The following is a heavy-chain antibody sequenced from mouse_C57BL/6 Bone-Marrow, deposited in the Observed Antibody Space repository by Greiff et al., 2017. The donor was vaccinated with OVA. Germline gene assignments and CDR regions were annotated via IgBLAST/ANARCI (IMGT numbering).Heavy chain of an antibody. V-gene: IGHV1-50*01. CDR1: GYTFTSYW. Sequence: QVQLQQPGAELVKPGASVKLSCKASGYTFTSYWMQWVKQRPGQGLEWIGEIDPSDSYTNYNQKFKGKATLTVDTSSSTAYMQLSSLTSEDSAVYYCARGNLYYLDYWGQGTTLTVSS. CDR3: ARGNLYYLDY. D-gene: IGHD2-1*01. J-gene: IGHJ2*01. CDR2: IDPSDSYT.